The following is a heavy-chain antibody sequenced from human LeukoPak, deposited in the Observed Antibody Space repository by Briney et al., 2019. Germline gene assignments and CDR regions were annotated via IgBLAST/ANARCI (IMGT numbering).Heavy chain of an antibody. CDR2: ISSSSSYI. D-gene: IGHD2-2*01. J-gene: IGHJ6*03. CDR1: GFTFSSYS. CDR3: ARGVGVVPAAPSYMDV. V-gene: IGHV3-21*01. Sequence: GGSLRLSCAASGFTFSSYSMNWVRQAPGKGLEWVSSISSSSSYIYYADSVKGRFTISRDNAKNSLYLQMNSLRAEDTAVYYCARGVGVVPAAPSYMDVWGKGTTVTVSS.